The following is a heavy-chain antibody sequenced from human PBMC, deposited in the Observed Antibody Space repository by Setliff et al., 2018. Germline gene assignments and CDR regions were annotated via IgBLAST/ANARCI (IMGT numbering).Heavy chain of an antibody. CDR2: IRYTGSI. V-gene: IGHV4-39*07. D-gene: IGHD2-15*01. CDR1: GDSISSTSYF. J-gene: IGHJ4*02. CDR3: ARGVAPRGPAD. Sequence: SETLSLTCTVSGDSISSTSYFWGWIRQPPGKRLEWIGSIRYTGSIYYNPSFKSRVTISIDTSKNQFSLKLSSVTAADTAVYYCARGVAPRGPADWGQGTLVTVSS.